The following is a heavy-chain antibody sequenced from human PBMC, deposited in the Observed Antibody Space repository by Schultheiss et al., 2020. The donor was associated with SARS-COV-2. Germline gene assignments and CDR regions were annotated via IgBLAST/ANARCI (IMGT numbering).Heavy chain of an antibody. J-gene: IGHJ4*02. CDR1: GFIFSSYG. V-gene: IGHV3-23*01. CDR2: IFGRGDST. Sequence: GGSLRLSCAASGFIFSSYGMHWVRQAPGKGLEWVSAIFGRGDSTFYADSVKGRFTISRDNSKNTLYLRMNSLKASDTAIYYCARKRQYDPRDYWGQGTLVTVSS. CDR3: ARKRQYDPRDY. D-gene: IGHD1-1*01.